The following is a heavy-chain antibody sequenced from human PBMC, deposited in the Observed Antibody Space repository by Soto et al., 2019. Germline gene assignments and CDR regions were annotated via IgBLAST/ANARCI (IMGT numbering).Heavy chain of an antibody. CDR1: GFSLRSDW. V-gene: IGHV3-7*01. D-gene: IGHD3-10*01. CDR2: IKEDGSVK. J-gene: IGHJ3*02. CDR3: GTDRWGGAFDM. Sequence: PGGSLRLSCAATGFSLRSDWMAWVRQIPGKGLEFVANIKEDGSVKNYVDAVKGRFSISRDNDKNSLYLQMNSLRAEDTAVYYCGTDRWGGAFDMWGQGTTVTVSS.